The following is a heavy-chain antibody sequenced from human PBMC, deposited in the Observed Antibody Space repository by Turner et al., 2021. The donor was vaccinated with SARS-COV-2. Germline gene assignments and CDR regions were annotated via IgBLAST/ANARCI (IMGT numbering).Heavy chain of an antibody. V-gene: IGHV4-39*01. D-gene: IGHD3-10*01. Sequence: QLFASGPGLVYPSVTLSLISTVHGVFISSSSYFWGWIRHPPGNGLEWIGSIYYSGSTYYNPSHKSRVTISVDTSKNQFSLKLSSVNAADTAVYYCARHPVGYYGSGSYYHYGMDVWGQGTTVTVSS. CDR2: IYYSGST. J-gene: IGHJ6*02. CDR3: ARHPVGYYGSGSYYHYGMDV. CDR1: GVFISSSSYF.